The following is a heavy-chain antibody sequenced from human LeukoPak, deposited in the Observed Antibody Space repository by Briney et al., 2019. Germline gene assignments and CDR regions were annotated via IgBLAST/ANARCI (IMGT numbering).Heavy chain of an antibody. CDR1: GFTFSSYW. D-gene: IGHD5-18*01. V-gene: IGHV3-7*01. CDR2: IKQDGSEK. J-gene: IGHJ4*02. CDR3: ARGRYTYDF. Sequence: PGGSLRLSCAASGFTFSSYWMTWVRQAPGRELEWLANIKQDGSEKSSVDSVRGRFAISRDNAKNSLYLQMNGLRAADPAVYYCARGRYTYDFWGQGTLVTVSS.